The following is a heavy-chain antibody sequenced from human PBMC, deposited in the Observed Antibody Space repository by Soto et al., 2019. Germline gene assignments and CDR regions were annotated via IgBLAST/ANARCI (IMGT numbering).Heavy chain of an antibody. D-gene: IGHD3-9*01. Sequence: ASVKVSCKASGYTFSGYYIHWLRQAPGQGLEWMGWINPNSGGTNYAQKFQGRVTVTRDTPTSTAYMELSSLRSEDTAVYYCARDLWGYDILTGTYAPTYGMDVWGQGTTVTVSS. CDR3: ARDLWGYDILTGTYAPTYGMDV. J-gene: IGHJ6*02. CDR2: INPNSGGT. V-gene: IGHV1-2*02. CDR1: GYTFSGYY.